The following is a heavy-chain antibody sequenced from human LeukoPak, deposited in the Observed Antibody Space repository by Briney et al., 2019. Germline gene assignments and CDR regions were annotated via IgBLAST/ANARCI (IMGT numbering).Heavy chain of an antibody. CDR1: GFTFTSYW. CDR3: ARDQAGIFDY. CDR2: IDQDGSEK. J-gene: IGHJ4*02. D-gene: IGHD3-10*01. Sequence: PGGSLRLSCAASGFTFTSYWMSWVRQAPGKGLEWVANIDQDGSEKNYVDSVKGRFTISRDNAKKSLHLQLNSLRAEDTAVYYCARDQAGIFDYWGQGTLVTVSS. V-gene: IGHV3-7*01.